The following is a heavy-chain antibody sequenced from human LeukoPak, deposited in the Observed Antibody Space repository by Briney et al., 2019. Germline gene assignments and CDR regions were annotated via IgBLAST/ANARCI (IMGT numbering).Heavy chain of an antibody. Sequence: GASVKVSCKASGGTFSSYAISWVRQAPGQGLEWMGGIIPIFGTANYAQKFQGRVTITTDESTSTAYMELSSLRSEDTAVYYCARDESSSSSWFDPRGQGTLVTVSS. CDR3: ARDESSSSSWFDP. V-gene: IGHV1-69*05. D-gene: IGHD6-6*01. CDR1: GGTFSSYA. J-gene: IGHJ5*02. CDR2: IIPIFGTA.